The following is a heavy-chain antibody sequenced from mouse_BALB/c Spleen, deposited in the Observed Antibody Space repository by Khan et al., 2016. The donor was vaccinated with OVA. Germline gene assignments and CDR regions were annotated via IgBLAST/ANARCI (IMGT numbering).Heavy chain of an antibody. Sequence: QVQLQQSGAELARPGASVKMSCKASGYIFTSYMMHWVKQRPGQGLEWIGDINPSSGYNNYNQKFKDKATLTADKSSSTAYLQLSSLTSADSAVYYCARGGYGSFGFWGQGTLVTVAA. V-gene: IGHV1-4*01. CDR2: INPSSGYN. D-gene: IGHD1-1*01. J-gene: IGHJ3*01. CDR1: GYIFTSYM. CDR3: ARGGYGSFGF.